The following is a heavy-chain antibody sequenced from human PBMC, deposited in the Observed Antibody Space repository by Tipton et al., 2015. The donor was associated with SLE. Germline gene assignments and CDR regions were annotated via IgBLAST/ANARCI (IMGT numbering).Heavy chain of an antibody. Sequence: TLSLTCAVYGGSISSSSSYYWAWIRQPPGKGVEWIGEINHRGSTNYNPSLKSRVTISVDTSKNQFSLKLTSVTPADTAVYYCARDPRDSGYDSDFDNWGQGTLVTVSA. CDR3: ARDPRDSGYDSDFDN. D-gene: IGHD5-12*01. V-gene: IGHV4-39*07. CDR1: GGSISSSSSYY. CDR2: INHRGST. J-gene: IGHJ4*02.